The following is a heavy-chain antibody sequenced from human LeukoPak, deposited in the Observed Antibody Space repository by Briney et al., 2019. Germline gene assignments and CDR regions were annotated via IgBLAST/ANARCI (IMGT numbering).Heavy chain of an antibody. CDR2: INWNGGST. Sequence: GGSLRLSCAASGFTFDDYGMAWFRQAPGKGLEWVSSINWNGGSTGYADSVKGRFTISRDNAKNSLYLQMNSLRAEDTALYYCARASMTTVTSPFGYWGQGTLVTVSS. V-gene: IGHV3-20*04. J-gene: IGHJ4*02. CDR1: GFTFDDYG. D-gene: IGHD4-17*01. CDR3: ARASMTTVTSPFGY.